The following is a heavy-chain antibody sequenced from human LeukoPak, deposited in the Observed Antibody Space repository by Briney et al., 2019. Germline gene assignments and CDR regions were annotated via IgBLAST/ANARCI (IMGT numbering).Heavy chain of an antibody. Sequence: GGSLRLSCAASGFTFSSYSMNWVRQAPGKGLEWVSSISSSSSYIYYADSVKGRFTISRDNAKNSLYLQMNSLRAEDTAVYYCAKDNGDYVYYYYYGMDVWGQGTTVTVPS. CDR1: GFTFSSYS. J-gene: IGHJ6*02. V-gene: IGHV3-21*04. CDR2: ISSSSSYI. D-gene: IGHD4-17*01. CDR3: AKDNGDYVYYYYYGMDV.